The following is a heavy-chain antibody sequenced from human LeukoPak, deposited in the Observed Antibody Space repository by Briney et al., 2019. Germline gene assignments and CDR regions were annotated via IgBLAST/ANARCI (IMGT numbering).Heavy chain of an antibody. CDR2: IYHSGST. CDR3: ARLGCGGDCYKTFDY. J-gene: IGHJ4*02. CDR1: GGSISSSNW. V-gene: IGHV4-4*02. Sequence: PSGTLSLTCAVSGGSISSSNWWSWVRQPPGKGLEWIGEIYHSGSTNYNPSLKSRVTISVDKSKNQFSLKLSSVTAADTAVYYCARLGCGGDCYKTFDYWGQGTLVTVSS. D-gene: IGHD2-21*02.